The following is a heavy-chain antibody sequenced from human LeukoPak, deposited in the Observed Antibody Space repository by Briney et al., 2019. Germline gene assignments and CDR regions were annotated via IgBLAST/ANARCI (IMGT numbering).Heavy chain of an antibody. V-gene: IGHV3-48*01. D-gene: IGHD3-10*01. Sequence: GGSQRLSCAASGFTFDEYSMNWVRQAPGKGLEWVSHISSASITIYYADSVKGRFTISRDNAKSSLYLHMTSLRAEDTALYYCARDYYRSGSYAVDFWGQGTLVTVSS. J-gene: IGHJ4*02. CDR3: ARDYYRSGSYAVDF. CDR1: GFTFDEYS. CDR2: ISSASITI.